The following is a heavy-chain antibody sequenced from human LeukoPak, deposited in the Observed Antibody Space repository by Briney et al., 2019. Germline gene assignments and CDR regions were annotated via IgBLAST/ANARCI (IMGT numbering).Heavy chain of an antibody. V-gene: IGHV3-21*01. CDR1: GFIVSSNY. D-gene: IGHD3-10*01. CDR2: ISSSSSYI. Sequence: GGSLRLSCAVSGFIVSSNYMTWVRQAPGKGLEWVSSISSSSSYIDYADSVKGRFIISRDNAKNSLYLQMNSLRAEDTAVYYCARDSNYYGSGSYNYWGQGTLVTVSS. J-gene: IGHJ4*02. CDR3: ARDSNYYGSGSYNY.